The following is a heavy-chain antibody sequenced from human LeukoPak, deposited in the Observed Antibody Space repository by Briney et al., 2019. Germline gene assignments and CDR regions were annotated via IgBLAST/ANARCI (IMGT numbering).Heavy chain of an antibody. V-gene: IGHV4-39*01. CDR2: IYCSGSP. D-gene: IGHD3/OR15-3a*01. J-gene: IGHJ4*02. Sequence: PSETLSLTCTVSGDSISSSNYYWAWIRQPPGTELECLASIYCSGSPYYNPSMISLITISVNTSKNQFSLKLSSVTAADAAVYYCARQTGDYTGVFYFWGQGALVAVSS. CDR1: GDSISSSNYY. CDR3: ARQTGDYTGVFYF.